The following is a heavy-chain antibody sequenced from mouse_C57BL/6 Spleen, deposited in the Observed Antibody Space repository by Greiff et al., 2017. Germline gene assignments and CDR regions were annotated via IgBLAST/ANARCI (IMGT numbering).Heavy chain of an antibody. D-gene: IGHD2-5*01. CDR1: GYAFSSSW. CDR3: ARSYYSNYVYAMDY. Sequence: QVQLQQSGPELVKPGASVTISCKASGYAFSSSWMNWVKQRPGKGLEWIGRIYPGDGDTNYNGKFKGKATLTADKSSSTAYMQLSSLTSEDSAVYFCARSYYSNYVYAMDYWGQGTSVTVSS. J-gene: IGHJ4*01. V-gene: IGHV1-82*01. CDR2: IYPGDGDT.